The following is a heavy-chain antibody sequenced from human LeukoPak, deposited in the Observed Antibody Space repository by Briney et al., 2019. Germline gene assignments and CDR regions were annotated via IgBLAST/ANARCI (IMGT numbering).Heavy chain of an antibody. D-gene: IGHD6-13*01. CDR1: GGSIRSRTYY. CDR3: ARGGHGSSWSLYYFDY. J-gene: IGHJ4*02. Sequence: PSETLSLTCTVSGGSIRSRTYYWGWIRQPPGKGLEWIGTIYYSGSTYYNPSLKSRVTISVDTSKNQFSLKLSSVTAADTAVYYCARGGHGSSWSLYYFDYWGQGTLVTVSS. CDR2: IYYSGST. V-gene: IGHV4-39*07.